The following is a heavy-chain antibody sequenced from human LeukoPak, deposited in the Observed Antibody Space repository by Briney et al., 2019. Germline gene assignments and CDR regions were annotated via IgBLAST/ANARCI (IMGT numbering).Heavy chain of an antibody. CDR1: GYTFTSYY. Sequence: ASVKVSCKASGYTFTSYYMHWVRQAPGQGLEWMGIINPSGGSTSYAQKFQGRVTMTRDMSTSTVYMELSSLRSEDTAVYYCARQSYNSGYSYGKYYFDYWGQGTLVTVSS. V-gene: IGHV1-46*01. CDR3: ARQSYNSGYSYGKYYFDY. D-gene: IGHD5-18*01. CDR2: INPSGGST. J-gene: IGHJ4*02.